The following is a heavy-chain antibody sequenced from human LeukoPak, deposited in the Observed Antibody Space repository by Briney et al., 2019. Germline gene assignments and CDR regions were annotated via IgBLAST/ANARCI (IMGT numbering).Heavy chain of an antibody. CDR2: IYSGGTT. CDR3: ARGKDYYYGMDV. V-gene: IGHV3-53*01. Sequence: PGGSLRLSCAASGFTVSSNYMSRVRQAPGKGLEWVSLIYSGGTTYYADSVKGRFTISRDNSKNTLYLQTNSLRAEDTAVYYCARGKDYYYGMDVWGQGTTVTVSS. CDR1: GFTVSSNY. J-gene: IGHJ6*02.